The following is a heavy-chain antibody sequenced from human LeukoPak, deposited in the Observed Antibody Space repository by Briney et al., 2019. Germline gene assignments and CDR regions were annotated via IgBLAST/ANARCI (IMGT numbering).Heavy chain of an antibody. J-gene: IGHJ4*02. D-gene: IGHD3-16*02. CDR1: GGSISSSNW. Sequence: PSGTLSLTCAVSGGSISSSNWWSCVRQPPGKGLEWIGEIYHNGSTNYNPSLKSRVTISVDKSKNQFSLKLSSVTAADTAVYYCAGDMITFGGVIVPLGYWGQGTLVTVSS. CDR2: IYHNGST. V-gene: IGHV4-4*02. CDR3: AGDMITFGGVIVPLGY.